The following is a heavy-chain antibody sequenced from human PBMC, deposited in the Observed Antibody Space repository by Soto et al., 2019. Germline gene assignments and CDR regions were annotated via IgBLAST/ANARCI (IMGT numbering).Heavy chain of an antibody. J-gene: IGHJ6*02. CDR3: ASGDYDFWSGYFRANYYYGMDV. V-gene: IGHV1-69*01. D-gene: IGHD3-3*01. Sequence: QVQLVQSGADVKKPGSSVRVSCKASGGPFNSYTISWVRQAPGQGLEWMGGIIPMSGTANYAQTFQGRVTITADESTNTAYMELSSLRSEDTAVYYCASGDYDFWSGYFRANYYYGMDVWGQGTTVTVSS. CDR2: IIPMSGTA. CDR1: GGPFNSYT.